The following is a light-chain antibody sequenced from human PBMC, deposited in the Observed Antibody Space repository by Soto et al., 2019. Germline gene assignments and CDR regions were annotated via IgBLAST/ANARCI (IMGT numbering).Light chain of an antibody. Sequence: EIGSSQSPSTLSLSPGESATHSCGASQSVSSYLAWYQQKPGQPPRLLIYGASSRATGIPDRFSGSGSGTDLTLTISRLEPEDFAVYYCQQYGSSPWTFGQGPKVDIK. J-gene: IGKJ1*01. CDR2: GAS. V-gene: IGKV3-20*01. CDR1: QSVSSY. CDR3: QQYGSSPWT.